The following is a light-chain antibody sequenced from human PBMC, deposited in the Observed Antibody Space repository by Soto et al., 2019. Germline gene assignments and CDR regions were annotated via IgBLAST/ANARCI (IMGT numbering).Light chain of an antibody. V-gene: IGKV2-28*01. Sequence: IVMTQSPLSLPVTPGEPASISCRSSQSLLHSNGYNYLDWYLQKPGQSPQLLIYLGSNRASGVPDRFSGSGSGTDFTLKISRVEAVDVGVYYCMQALQTPLTFGPGTKVDIK. J-gene: IGKJ3*01. CDR2: LGS. CDR3: MQALQTPLT. CDR1: QSLLHSNGYNY.